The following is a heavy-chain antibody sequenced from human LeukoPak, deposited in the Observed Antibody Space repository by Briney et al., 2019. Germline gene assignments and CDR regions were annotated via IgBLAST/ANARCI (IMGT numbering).Heavy chain of an antibody. V-gene: IGHV3-23*01. Sequence: AGGSLRLSCAASGFTFSSYAMSWVRQAPGKGLEWVSAISGSGGSTYYADSVKGRFTISRDNAKSSLYLQMSSLRDEDTAVYYCAQKGGTDHWGQGTLVTVSS. D-gene: IGHD2-15*01. CDR1: GFTFSSYA. CDR2: ISGSGGST. CDR3: AQKGGTDH. J-gene: IGHJ4*02.